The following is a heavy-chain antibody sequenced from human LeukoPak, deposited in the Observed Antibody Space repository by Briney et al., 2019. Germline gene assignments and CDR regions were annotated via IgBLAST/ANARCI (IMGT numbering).Heavy chain of an antibody. Sequence: SSVKVSCKASGGTFSSYAIIWLRQAPGQGLEWMGGIIPIFGTANYAQKFQGRVTITTDESTSTAYMELSSLRSEDTAVYYCARVIAAAGTGYYYYMDVWGKGTTVTVSS. V-gene: IGHV1-69*05. CDR1: GGTFSSYA. CDR2: IIPIFGTA. CDR3: ARVIAAAGTGYYYYMDV. J-gene: IGHJ6*03. D-gene: IGHD6-13*01.